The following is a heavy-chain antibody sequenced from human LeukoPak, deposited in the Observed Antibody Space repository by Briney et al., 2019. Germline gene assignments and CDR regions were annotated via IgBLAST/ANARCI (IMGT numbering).Heavy chain of an antibody. J-gene: IGHJ4*02. CDR2: IYPGDSDT. CDR1: GYSFTSYW. D-gene: IGHD6-13*01. V-gene: IGHV5-51*01. CDR3: ARSLAPLAAAAPLIDY. Sequence: GESLKISCKGSGYSFTSYWIGWVRQMPGRGLGWMGMIYPGDSDTRYSPSFQGQVTISADKSISTAYLQWSSLKASDTAMCYCARSLAPLAAAAPLIDYWGQGTLVTVSS.